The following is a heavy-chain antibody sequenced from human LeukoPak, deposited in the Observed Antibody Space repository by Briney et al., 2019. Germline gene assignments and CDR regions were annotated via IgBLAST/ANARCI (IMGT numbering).Heavy chain of an antibody. CDR3: ATCRYGGNTPSDAFDI. CDR1: GGSISSGSYY. Sequence: PSETLSLTCTVSGGSISSGSYYWSWIRQPAGKGLEWIGYIYYSGSTNYNPSLKSRVTISVDTSKNQFSLKLSSVTAADTAVYYCATCRYGGNTPSDAFDIWGQGTMVTVSS. J-gene: IGHJ3*02. D-gene: IGHD4-23*01. V-gene: IGHV4-61*10. CDR2: IYYSGST.